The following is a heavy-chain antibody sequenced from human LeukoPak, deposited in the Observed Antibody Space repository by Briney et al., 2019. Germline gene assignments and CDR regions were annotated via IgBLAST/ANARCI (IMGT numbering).Heavy chain of an antibody. V-gene: IGHV3-23*01. CDR3: AKERRGENVWGSYRDAFDM. Sequence: PGGSLRLSCAASGFTLSSYAMTWVRQAPGKGLEWVSGISGSGGSTYYADSVKGRFTISRDNSKNTLYLQMNSLRAEDTAVYYCAKERRGENVWGSYRDAFDMWGQGTMVTVSS. J-gene: IGHJ3*02. D-gene: IGHD3-16*02. CDR2: ISGSGGST. CDR1: GFTLSSYA.